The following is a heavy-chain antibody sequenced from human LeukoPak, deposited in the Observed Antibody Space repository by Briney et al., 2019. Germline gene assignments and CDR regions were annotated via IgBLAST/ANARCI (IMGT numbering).Heavy chain of an antibody. J-gene: IGHJ4*02. V-gene: IGHV3-30-3*01. CDR1: GFTFSSYA. CDR2: ISYDGSNK. D-gene: IGHD6-19*01. Sequence: PGRSLRLSCAASGFTFSSYAMHWVRQAPGKGLEWVAVISYDGSNKYYADSVKGRFTISRDNSKNTLYLQMNSLRAEDTAVYYCARERPSAVAGFFDYWGQGTLVTVSS. CDR3: ARERPSAVAGFFDY.